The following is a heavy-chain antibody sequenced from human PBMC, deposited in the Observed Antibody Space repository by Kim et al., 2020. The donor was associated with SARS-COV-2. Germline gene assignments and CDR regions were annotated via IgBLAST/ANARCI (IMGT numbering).Heavy chain of an antibody. J-gene: IGHJ4*02. V-gene: IGHV1-46*01. Sequence: ASVKVSCKASGYTFSNYYMHWVRQAPGQGLRGMGVINPSGDATTYEQEFQGRLTITRDTSASTLYMELSSLRSEDTAAYFCARETVAAGKEVDYWGQGTL. CDR2: INPSGDAT. CDR1: GYTFSNYY. CDR3: ARETVAAGKEVDY. D-gene: IGHD6-13*01.